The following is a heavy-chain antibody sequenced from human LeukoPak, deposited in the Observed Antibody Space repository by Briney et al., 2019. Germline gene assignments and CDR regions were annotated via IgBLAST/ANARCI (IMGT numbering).Heavy chain of an antibody. CDR1: GYIFSNHG. J-gene: IGHJ3*02. CDR3: ARNYYDSSGEAPFDI. CDR2: ITTYKGNI. Sequence: ASVKVSCKASGYIFSNHGISWVRQAPGEGLEWMGWITTYKGNIAYAQKFQGRVTMTTDTSTSTAYMELRSLRSDDTAVYYCARNYYDSSGEAPFDIWGRGTMVTVSS. D-gene: IGHD3-22*01. V-gene: IGHV1-18*01.